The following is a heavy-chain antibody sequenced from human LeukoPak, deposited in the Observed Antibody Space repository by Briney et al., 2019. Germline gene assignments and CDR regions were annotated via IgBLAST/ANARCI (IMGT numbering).Heavy chain of an antibody. CDR3: ASGRPLQDAFDI. J-gene: IGHJ3*02. D-gene: IGHD1-26*01. CDR2: IYHSGST. V-gene: IGHV4-38-2*02. CDR1: GYSISSGYY. Sequence: PSETLSLTFTVSGYSISSGYYWGWIRQPPGKGLEWIGSIYHSGSTYYNPSLKSRVTISVDTSKNQFSLKLSSVTAADTAVYYCASGRPLQDAFDIWGQGTMVTVSS.